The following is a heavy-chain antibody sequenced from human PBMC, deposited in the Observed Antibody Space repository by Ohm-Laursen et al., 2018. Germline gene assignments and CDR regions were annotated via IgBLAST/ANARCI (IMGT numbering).Heavy chain of an antibody. D-gene: IGHD6-13*01. CDR3: ASDAIAAAGSEY. Sequence: GSLRLSCAASGSTFSTHEMNWVRQAPGKGLEWVSYISSSGSSTYYGDSVKGRFTISRDNAKNSLYLQMNSLRAEDTAIYYCASDAIAAAGSEYWGQGTLVTVSS. CDR1: GSTFSTHE. CDR2: ISSSGSST. J-gene: IGHJ4*02. V-gene: IGHV3-48*03.